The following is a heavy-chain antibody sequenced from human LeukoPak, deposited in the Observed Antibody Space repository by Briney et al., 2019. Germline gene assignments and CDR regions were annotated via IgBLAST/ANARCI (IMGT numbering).Heavy chain of an antibody. CDR2: ISYDGSNK. J-gene: IGHJ4*02. CDR1: GFTFSSYG. V-gene: IGHV3-30*18. CDR3: AKDRDIVATMDFDY. D-gene: IGHD5-12*01. Sequence: PGESLRLSCAASGFTFSSYGMHWVRQAPGKGLEWVAVISYDGSNKYYADSVKGRFTISRDNSKNTLYLQMNSLRAEDTAVYYCAKDRDIVATMDFDYWGQGTLVTVSS.